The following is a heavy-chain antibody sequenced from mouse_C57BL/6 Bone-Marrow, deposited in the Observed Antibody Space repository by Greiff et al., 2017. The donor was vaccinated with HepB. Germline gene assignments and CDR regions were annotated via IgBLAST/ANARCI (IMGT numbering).Heavy chain of an antibody. V-gene: IGHV5-4*03. D-gene: IGHD1-1*01. J-gene: IGHJ2*01. CDR1: GFTFSSYA. CDR3: ARVTTVVAGDY. CDR2: ISDGGSYT. Sequence: EVKLMESGGGLVKPGGSLKLSCAASGFTFSSYAMSWVRQTPEKRLEWVATISDGGSYTYYPDNVKGPFTISRDNAKNNLYLQMSHLKSEDTAMYYCARVTTVVAGDYWGQGTTLTVSS.